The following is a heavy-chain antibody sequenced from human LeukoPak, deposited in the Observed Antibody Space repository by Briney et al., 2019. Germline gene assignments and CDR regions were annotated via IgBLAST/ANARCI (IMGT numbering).Heavy chain of an antibody. CDR2: ISESGTGT. CDR3: AKDIAQGYTFGSIEQDY. CDR1: GVTFSRYA. Sequence: GGSLRLACAASGVTFSRYAMSWVRQAPGKGLEWVSAISESGTGTYYADSVKGRFTISRDNSKNTLSLQMNSLRAEDTAVYYCAKDIAQGYTFGSIEQDYWGQGTLVTVSS. V-gene: IGHV3-23*01. D-gene: IGHD5-18*01. J-gene: IGHJ4*02.